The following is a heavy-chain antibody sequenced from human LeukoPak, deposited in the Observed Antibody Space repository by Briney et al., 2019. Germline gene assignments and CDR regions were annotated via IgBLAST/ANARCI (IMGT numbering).Heavy chain of an antibody. V-gene: IGHV3-30-3*01. CDR2: ISYDGNNK. CDR1: GFTFSSYA. CDR3: AGEGIAAAGILGWFDP. Sequence: GRSVRLSCAVSGFTFSSYAMHWVRQAPGKGLEWVAVISYDGNNKYYADSVKGRFTISRDNSKNTLYLQMNSLRPEDTAVYYCAGEGIAAAGILGWFDPWGQGTLVTVSS. J-gene: IGHJ5*02. D-gene: IGHD6-13*01.